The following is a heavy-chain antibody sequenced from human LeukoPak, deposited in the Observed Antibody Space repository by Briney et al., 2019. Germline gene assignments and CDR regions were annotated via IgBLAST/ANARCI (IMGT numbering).Heavy chain of an antibody. Sequence: ASVNVSWKASGYTFTSYCISWERHAPGEGLEWMGWISAYIGNTNYAQKLQGRVTMTTDTSTSTAFMELRSLRSDDTAVYYCARAYSSSPLGYWGQGTLVTVSS. V-gene: IGHV1-18*01. CDR3: ARAYSSSPLGY. CDR2: ISAYIGNT. D-gene: IGHD6-6*01. CDR1: GYTFTSYC. J-gene: IGHJ4*02.